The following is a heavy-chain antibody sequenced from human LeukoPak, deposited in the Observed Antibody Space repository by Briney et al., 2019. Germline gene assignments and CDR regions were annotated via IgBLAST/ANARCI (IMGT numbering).Heavy chain of an antibody. CDR2: INPSGGST. D-gene: IGHD2-15*01. CDR3: AMAAVGYCSGGSCFNWFDP. Sequence: ASVKVSCKASGYTFTSYYMHWARQAPGQGLEWMGIINPSGGSTSYAQKFQGRVTMTRDTSTSTVYMELSSLRSEDTAVYYCAMAAVGYCSGGSCFNWFDPWGQGTLVTVSS. J-gene: IGHJ5*02. V-gene: IGHV1-46*01. CDR1: GYTFTSYY.